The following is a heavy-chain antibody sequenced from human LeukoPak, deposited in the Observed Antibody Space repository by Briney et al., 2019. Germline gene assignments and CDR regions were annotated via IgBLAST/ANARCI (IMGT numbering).Heavy chain of an antibody. Sequence: QSGGSLRLSCAASGFTFSSYAMSWVRQAPGKGLEWVAVIWYDGSNKYYADSVKGRFTISRDNSKNTLYLQMNSLRAEDTAVYYCARGRRMGELDYWGQGTLVTVSS. D-gene: IGHD3-16*01. CDR2: IWYDGSNK. CDR1: GFTFSSYA. J-gene: IGHJ4*02. CDR3: ARGRRMGELDY. V-gene: IGHV3-33*08.